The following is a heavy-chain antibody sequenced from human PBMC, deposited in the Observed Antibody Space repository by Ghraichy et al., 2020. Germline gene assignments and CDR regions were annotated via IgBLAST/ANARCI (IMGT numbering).Heavy chain of an antibody. CDR1: GGSIGSGGYY. D-gene: IGHD2-2*01. J-gene: IGHJ5*02. V-gene: IGHV4-31*03. CDR2: IYYSGST. CDR3: ARGFCRSTSCYPRQYTWFDP. Sequence: TLSLTCSVSGGSIGSGGYYWSWIRQHPGKGLEWIGYIYYSGSTYYNPSLKSRVTISVDTSRNQFSLELSSVTAADTAVYYCARGFCRSTSCYPRQYTWFDPWGQGTLVTVSS.